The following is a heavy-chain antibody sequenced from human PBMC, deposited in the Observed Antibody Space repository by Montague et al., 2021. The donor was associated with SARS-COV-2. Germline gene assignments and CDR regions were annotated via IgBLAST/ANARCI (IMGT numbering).Heavy chain of an antibody. CDR1: GGSISSYY. CDR2: IYHNGST. D-gene: IGHD4-23*01. J-gene: IGHJ6*02. CDR3: ARGGGNSADYYNYTMDV. Sequence: SETLSLTCGVSGGSISSYYWTWIRQPPGKGLESIGYIYHNGSTKYNPSLKSRVTISADTSKNQFSLKLSSVSVADTAVYYCARGGGNSADYYNYTMDVWGQGTTVTVFS. V-gene: IGHV4-59*01.